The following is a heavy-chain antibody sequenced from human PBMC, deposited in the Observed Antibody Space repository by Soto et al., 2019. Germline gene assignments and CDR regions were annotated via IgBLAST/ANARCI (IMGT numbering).Heavy chain of an antibody. CDR2: IGTAGDT. J-gene: IGHJ6*02. D-gene: IGHD3-10*01. CDR3: ASGYGSYYYYYGMDV. V-gene: IGHV3-13*01. CDR1: GFTFSSYD. Sequence: PGGSLRLSCAASGFTFSSYDMHWVRQATGKGLEWVSAIGTAGDTYYPGSVKGRFTISRENAKNSLYLQMNSLRSEDTAVYYCASGYGSYYYYYGMDVWGQGTTVTVSS.